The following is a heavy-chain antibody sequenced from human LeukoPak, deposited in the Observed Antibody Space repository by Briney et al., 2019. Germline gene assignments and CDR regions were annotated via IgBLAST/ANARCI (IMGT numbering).Heavy chain of an antibody. CDR2: INHSGST. Sequence: SETLSLTCAVYGGSFSGYYWSWIRQPPGKGLEWIGEINHSGSTNYNPSLKSRVTISVDTSKNQFSLKLSSVTAADTAVYYCASRYCSGGSCYKDFQHWGQGTLVTVSS. V-gene: IGHV4-34*01. D-gene: IGHD2-15*01. CDR3: ASRYCSGGSCYKDFQH. CDR1: GGSFSGYY. J-gene: IGHJ1*01.